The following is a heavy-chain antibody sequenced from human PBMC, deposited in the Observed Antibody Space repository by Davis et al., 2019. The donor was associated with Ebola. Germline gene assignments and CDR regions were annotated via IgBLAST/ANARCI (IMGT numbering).Heavy chain of an antibody. CDR1: GFTFDDYA. Sequence: SLKISCAASGFTFDDYAMHRVRQAPGKGLEWVSGISWNSGSIGYADSVKGRFTISRDNAKNSLYLQMNSLRAEDMALYYCAKDMDYYDSSGFDYWGQGTLVTVSS. J-gene: IGHJ4*02. V-gene: IGHV3-9*03. CDR2: ISWNSGSI. CDR3: AKDMDYYDSSGFDY. D-gene: IGHD3-22*01.